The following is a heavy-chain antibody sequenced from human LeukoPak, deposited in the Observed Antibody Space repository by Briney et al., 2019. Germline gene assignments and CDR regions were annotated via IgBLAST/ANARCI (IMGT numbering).Heavy chain of an antibody. Sequence: GGSLRLSCAASGFTFSSMNWVRQAPGKGLEWVSSISRSSSYIYYADSLKGRFTITRDNAKISLFLQMNSLRAEDTAVYYCARTAQSRSTKDYYYMDVWGKGTTVTVS. V-gene: IGHV3-21*01. D-gene: IGHD6-6*01. J-gene: IGHJ6*03. CDR1: GFTFSS. CDR3: ARTAQSRSTKDYYYMDV. CDR2: ISRSSSYI.